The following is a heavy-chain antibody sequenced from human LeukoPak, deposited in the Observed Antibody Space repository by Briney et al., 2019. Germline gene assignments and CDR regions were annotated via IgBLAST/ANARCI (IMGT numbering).Heavy chain of an antibody. Sequence: ASVKVSCKASGYTFTGYYIHWVRQAPGQGLEWMGWINPNSGGTNYAQKFQGRVTMTRDTSISTAYMELSRLRSDDTAVYYCARARGYSYGTHDYWGQGTLVTVSS. CDR3: ARARGYSYGTHDY. D-gene: IGHD5-18*01. CDR2: INPNSGGT. V-gene: IGHV1-2*02. J-gene: IGHJ4*02. CDR1: GYTFTGYY.